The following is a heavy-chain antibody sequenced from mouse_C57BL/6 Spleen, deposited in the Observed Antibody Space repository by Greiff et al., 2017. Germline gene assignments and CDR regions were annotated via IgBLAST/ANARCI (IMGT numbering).Heavy chain of an antibody. V-gene: IGHV1-53*01. CDR3: ARWASRLLYYYAMDY. CDR1: GYTFTSYW. J-gene: IGHJ4*01. D-gene: IGHD3-2*02. Sequence: QVQLQQPGTELVKPGASVKLSCKASGYTFTSYWMHWVKQRPGQGLEWIGNINPSNGGTNYNEKFKSKATLTVDKSSSTAYMPLSSLTSEDSAVYYCARWASRLLYYYAMDYWGQGTSVTVSS. CDR2: INPSNGGT.